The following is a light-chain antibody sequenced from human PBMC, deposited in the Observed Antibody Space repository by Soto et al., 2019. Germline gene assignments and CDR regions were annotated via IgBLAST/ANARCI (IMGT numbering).Light chain of an antibody. CDR2: GAS. CDR1: QSVNIN. J-gene: IGKJ4*01. Sequence: EIVMTQSPVTLSASPGERVTLSCRASQSVNINLAWYQQRPGQAPRVLIYGASNRASGIPDRFSGSGSGTDFTLTISSLEPDDFALYYCQQYKDSPPLTFGGGTRVEIK. CDR3: QQYKDSPPLT. V-gene: IGKV3D-15*01.